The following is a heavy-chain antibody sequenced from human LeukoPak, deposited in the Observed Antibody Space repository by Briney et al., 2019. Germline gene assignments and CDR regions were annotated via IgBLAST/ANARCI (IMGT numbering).Heavy chain of an antibody. CDR2: IYSGGTT. J-gene: IGHJ3*02. V-gene: IGHV3-66*01. Sequence: PGGSLRLSCAGSGFTVSSNYMSWVRQAPGKGLEWVSVIYSGGTTYYADSVKGRFTISRDNSKNTLYLQMNSLTAEGTAVYYCARDDLRAFDIWGLGTMVTVSS. D-gene: IGHD5/OR15-5a*01. CDR3: ARDDLRAFDI. CDR1: GFTVSSNY.